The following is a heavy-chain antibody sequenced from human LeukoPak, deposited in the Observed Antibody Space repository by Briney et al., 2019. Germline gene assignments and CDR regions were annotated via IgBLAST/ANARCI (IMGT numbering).Heavy chain of an antibody. Sequence: GGSLRLSCAASGFTFSSYSMNWVRQAPGKGLEWVSSISSSSSYIYYADSVKGRFTISRDNAKNSQYLQMNSLRAEDTAVYYCASGMTTVKRAHNYWGQGTLVTVSS. V-gene: IGHV3-21*01. CDR3: ASGMTTVKRAHNY. D-gene: IGHD4-17*01. J-gene: IGHJ4*02. CDR2: ISSSSSYI. CDR1: GFTFSSYS.